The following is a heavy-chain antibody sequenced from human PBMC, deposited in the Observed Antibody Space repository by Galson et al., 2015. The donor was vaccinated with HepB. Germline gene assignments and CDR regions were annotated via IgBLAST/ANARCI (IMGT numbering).Heavy chain of an antibody. J-gene: IGHJ3*02. D-gene: IGHD1-26*01. CDR1: GFTFSSYA. V-gene: IGHV3-23*01. CDR2: ISGSGGST. CDR3: AKVRVGRRMVKDAFDI. Sequence: SLRLSCAASGFTFSSYAMSWVRQAPGKGLEWVSAISGSGGSTYYADSVKGRFTISRDNSKNTLYLQMNSLRAEDTAVYYCAKVRVGRRMVKDAFDIWGQGTMVTVSS.